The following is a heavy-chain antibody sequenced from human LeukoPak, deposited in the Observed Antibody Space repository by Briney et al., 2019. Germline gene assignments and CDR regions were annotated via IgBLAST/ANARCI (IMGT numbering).Heavy chain of an antibody. CDR2: INPSGGST. CDR3: ASRSNSDGNAEDFGY. J-gene: IGHJ4*02. Sequence: GASVKVSCKASGYTFTSYYMHWVRQAPGQGLEWMGIINPSGGSTSYAQKFQGRVTMTRDTSTSTVYMELSSLRSEDTAVYYCASRSNSDGNAEDFGYWGQGTLVTVSS. D-gene: IGHD1-14*01. V-gene: IGHV1-46*01. CDR1: GYTFTSYY.